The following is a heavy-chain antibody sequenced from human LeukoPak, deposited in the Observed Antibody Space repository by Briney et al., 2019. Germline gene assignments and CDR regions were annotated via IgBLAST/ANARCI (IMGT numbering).Heavy chain of an antibody. D-gene: IGHD2-2*01. V-gene: IGHV4-30-2*01. Sequence: SETLSLTCTVSGGSISSGGYYWSWIRQPPGKGLEWIGYIYHSGSTYYNPSLKSRVTISVDRSKNQFSLKLSSVTAADTAVYYCARTCSSTSCYPNKYDYWGQGTLVTVSS. CDR3: ARTCSSTSCYPNKYDY. CDR2: IYHSGST. CDR1: GGSISSGGYY. J-gene: IGHJ4*02.